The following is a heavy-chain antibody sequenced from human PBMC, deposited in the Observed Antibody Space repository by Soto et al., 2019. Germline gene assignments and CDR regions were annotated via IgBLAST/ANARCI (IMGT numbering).Heavy chain of an antibody. V-gene: IGHV1-8*01. D-gene: IGHD1-20*01. CDR2: MNPNNGNT. CDR3: AREITDYGMDV. CDR1: GYTFTSYD. J-gene: IGHJ6*02. Sequence: QVQLVQSGAEVKKPGASVKVSCKASGYTFTSYDINWVRQATGQGLELMGWMNPNNGNTAYAQKFQDRVTMTRNTSISTAYMELSSLRSEDTAVYYCAREITDYGMDVWGQGTTVTVSS.